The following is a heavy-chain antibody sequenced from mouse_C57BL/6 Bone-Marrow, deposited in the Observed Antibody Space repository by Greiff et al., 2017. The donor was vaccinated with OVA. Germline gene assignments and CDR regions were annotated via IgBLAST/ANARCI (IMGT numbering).Heavy chain of an antibody. Sequence: EVQLQQSGPELVKPGASVKISCKASGYSFTGYYMNWVKQSPEKSLEWIGEINPSTGGTTYNQKIKAKATLTVDKSSSTAYMQLKSLTSEDSAVYYCARILSRWLLPDYWGQGTTLTVSS. CDR1: GYSFTGYY. CDR2: INPSTGGT. V-gene: IGHV1-42*01. J-gene: IGHJ2*01. D-gene: IGHD2-3*01. CDR3: ARILSRWLLPDY.